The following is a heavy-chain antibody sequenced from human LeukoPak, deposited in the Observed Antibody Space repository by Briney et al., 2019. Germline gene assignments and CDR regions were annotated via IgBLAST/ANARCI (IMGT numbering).Heavy chain of an antibody. J-gene: IGHJ5*02. CDR2: LHYSGST. Sequence: SETLSLTCTVSAVSISSSSYYWGWIRHPPGKGLERIESLHYSGSTYDNPSLKSLVTISVDTSKNQFSLKLSSVTAADTAVYYCARFILTGYFRDGDWFDPCGQGSLVSVSS. CDR3: ARFILTGYFRDGDWFDP. CDR1: AVSISSSSYY. V-gene: IGHV4-39*01. D-gene: IGHD3-9*01.